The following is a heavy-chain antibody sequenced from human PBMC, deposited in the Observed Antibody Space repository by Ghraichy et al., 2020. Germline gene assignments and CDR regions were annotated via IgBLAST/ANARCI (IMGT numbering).Heavy chain of an antibody. CDR3: ARGGFRGSFDY. V-gene: IGHV3-7*01. Sequence: GESLNISCAATGFTFSNYWMSWVRQAPGKGLEWVAHIMKEGNEKYYVDSVKGRFTISRDNAKNSLYLQMNSLRAEDTAVYYCARGGFRGSFDYWGQGILVTVSS. CDR2: IMKEGNEK. J-gene: IGHJ4*02. D-gene: IGHD3-16*01. CDR1: GFTFSNYW.